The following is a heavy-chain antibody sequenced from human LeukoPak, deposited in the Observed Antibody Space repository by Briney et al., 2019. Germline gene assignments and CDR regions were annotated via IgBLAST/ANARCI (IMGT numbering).Heavy chain of an antibody. CDR2: IIPILGIA. Sequence: SVKVSCKASGGTFSSYAISWVRQAPGQGLEWMGRIIPILGIANYAQKLQGRVTITADKSTSTAYMELSSLRSEDTAVYACARGYDGPGMDVWGQGTTVTVSS. J-gene: IGHJ6*02. V-gene: IGHV1-69*04. D-gene: IGHD3-22*01. CDR1: GGTFSSYA. CDR3: ARGYDGPGMDV.